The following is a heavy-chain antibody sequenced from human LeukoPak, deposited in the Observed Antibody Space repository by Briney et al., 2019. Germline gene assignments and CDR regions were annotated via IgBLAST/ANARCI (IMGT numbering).Heavy chain of an antibody. D-gene: IGHD6-19*01. CDR2: MSPYSGNT. V-gene: IGHV1-8*01. Sequence: GASVKVSCKASGYTFTSCDINWVRQATGHGLEWIGWMSPYSGNTGYAQKFQGRVTMTRNTSISTAYMEVSSLTSEDTAVYYCARASVSSSGWYSGYWGQGTLLTVSS. CDR1: GYTFTSCD. CDR3: ARASVSSSGWYSGY. J-gene: IGHJ4*02.